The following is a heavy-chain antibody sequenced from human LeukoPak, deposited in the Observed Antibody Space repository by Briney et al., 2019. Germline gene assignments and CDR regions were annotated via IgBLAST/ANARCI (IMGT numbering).Heavy chain of an antibody. CDR1: GGSISSGDYY. J-gene: IGHJ4*02. CDR3: AREGIYDSSGYPRGSFDY. D-gene: IGHD3-22*01. V-gene: IGHV4-30-4*01. CDR2: IYYSGST. Sequence: SETLSLTCTVSGGSISSGDYYWSWIRQPPGKGLEWIGYIYYSGSTYYNPSLKSRVTISVDTSKNQFSLKLSSVTAADTAVYYCAREGIYDSSGYPRGSFDYWGQGTLVTVSS.